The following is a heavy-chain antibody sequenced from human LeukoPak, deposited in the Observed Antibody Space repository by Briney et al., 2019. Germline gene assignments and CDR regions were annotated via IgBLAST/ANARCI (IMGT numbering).Heavy chain of an antibody. Sequence: GGSLRLSCAASGFTFSSYGMHWVRQAPGKGLEWVAFIRYDGSNKYYADSVKGRFTISRDNSKNTLYLQMNSLRPEDTAVYYCARGALEYNNYDQTFDYWGQGTLVTVSS. V-gene: IGHV3-30*02. CDR1: GFTFSSYG. D-gene: IGHD4-11*01. J-gene: IGHJ4*02. CDR2: IRYDGSNK. CDR3: ARGALEYNNYDQTFDY.